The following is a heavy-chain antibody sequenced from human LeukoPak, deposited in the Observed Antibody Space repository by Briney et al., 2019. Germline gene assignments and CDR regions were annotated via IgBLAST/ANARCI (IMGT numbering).Heavy chain of an antibody. Sequence: PGRSLRLSCAASGFTFSSYGMHWVRQAPGKGLEWVAVISYDGSNKYYADSVKGRFTISRDNSKNTLYLQMNSLRAEDTAVYYCAKDQYDYVWGSHRSIFDYWGQGTLVTVSS. D-gene: IGHD3-16*02. V-gene: IGHV3-30*18. CDR1: GFTFSSYG. CDR2: ISYDGSNK. J-gene: IGHJ4*02. CDR3: AKDQYDYVWGSHRSIFDY.